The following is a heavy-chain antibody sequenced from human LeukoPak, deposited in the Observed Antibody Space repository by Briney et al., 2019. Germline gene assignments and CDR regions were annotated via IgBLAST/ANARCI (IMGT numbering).Heavy chain of an antibody. V-gene: IGHV4-39*07. CDR2: IYYSGST. CDR1: GGSISSSSYY. J-gene: IGHJ6*03. CDR3: ARVNYYYYYMDV. Sequence: SETLSLTCTVSGGSISSSSYYWGWIRQPPVKGLEWIGSIYYSGSTYYNPSLKSRVTISVDKSKNQFSLKLSSVTAADTAVYYCARVNYYYYYMDVWGKGTTVTVSS.